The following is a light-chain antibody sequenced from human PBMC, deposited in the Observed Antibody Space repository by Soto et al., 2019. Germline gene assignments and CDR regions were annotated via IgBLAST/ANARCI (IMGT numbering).Light chain of an antibody. CDR2: EVT. CDR3: SSYTSYTTLWV. CDR1: SNDIGYYNY. V-gene: IGLV2-14*01. J-gene: IGLJ3*02. Sequence: QSVLTQPASVSGSPGQSITISCTGTSNDIGYYNYVSWYQQHPGKAPKLIIYEVTSRPSGVSNRFAGSKSGNAASLTISGLQAEDEADYYCSSYTSYTTLWVFGGGTKVTVL.